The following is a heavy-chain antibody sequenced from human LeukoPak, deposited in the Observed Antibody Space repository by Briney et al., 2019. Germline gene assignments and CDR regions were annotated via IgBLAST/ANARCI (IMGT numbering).Heavy chain of an antibody. D-gene: IGHD2-8*01. CDR3: ASRGYCTNGVCPSDY. J-gene: IGHJ4*02. CDR1: GGSFSGYY. Sequence: PSETLSLTCAVYGGSFSGYYWSWIRQPPGKGLEWIGEINHSGSTNYNPSLKSRVTISVDTSKNQFSLKLSSVTAADTAVYYCASRGYCTNGVCPSDYWGQGTLVTVSS. V-gene: IGHV4-34*01. CDR2: INHSGST.